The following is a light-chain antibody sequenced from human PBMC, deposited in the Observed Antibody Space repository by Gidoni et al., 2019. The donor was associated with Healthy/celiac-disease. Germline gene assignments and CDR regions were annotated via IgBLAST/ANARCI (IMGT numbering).Light chain of an antibody. CDR1: QSISSY. CDR2: AAS. CDR3: PQSYSTPQWT. Sequence: DIQMTQSPSSLSASVGDRVTITCLASQSISSYLNWYQQKPGKAPKLLIYAASSLQSGVPSRFSGSGSGTDFTLTISSLQPEDFATYYCPQSYSTPQWTFGQGTKVEIK. J-gene: IGKJ1*01. V-gene: IGKV1-39*01.